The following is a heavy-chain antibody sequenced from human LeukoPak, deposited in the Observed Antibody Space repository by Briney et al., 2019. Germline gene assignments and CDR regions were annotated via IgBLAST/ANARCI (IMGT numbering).Heavy chain of an antibody. CDR3: ARGAANEWVLSALTRYYFDY. Sequence: KPSETLSLTCAVYGGSFSGYYWSWIRQPPGRGLEWIGEINHSGSTNYNPSLKSRVTISVDTSKNQFSLKLSSVTAADTAVYYCARGAANEWVLSALTRYYFDYWGQGTLVTVSS. V-gene: IGHV4-34*01. D-gene: IGHD4/OR15-4a*01. CDR2: INHSGST. CDR1: GGSFSGYY. J-gene: IGHJ4*02.